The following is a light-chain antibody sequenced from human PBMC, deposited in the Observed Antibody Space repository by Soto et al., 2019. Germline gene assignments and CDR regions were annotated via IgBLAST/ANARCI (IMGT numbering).Light chain of an antibody. CDR3: LQYGSTPCT. Sequence: DIQMTQSPSAMSASVGDRVTITCRASQDISDYLAWFQQKPGKVPKRLIYAASNLQSGVPSRFSGSGSGTDFTRTSSRLAPEDFPVYYCLQYGSTPCTFGRGTKVDIK. CDR1: QDISDY. V-gene: IGKV1-17*03. J-gene: IGKJ1*01. CDR2: AAS.